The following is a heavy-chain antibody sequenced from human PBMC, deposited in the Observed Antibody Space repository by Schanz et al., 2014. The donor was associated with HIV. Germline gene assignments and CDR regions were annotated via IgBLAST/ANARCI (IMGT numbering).Heavy chain of an antibody. J-gene: IGHJ5*02. D-gene: IGHD2-15*01. CDR3: VTEQYSTISA. CDR2: ISESGGRT. V-gene: IGHV3-23*01. Sequence: QVLESGGGLVQTGGSLRLSCVASGFTFSDFSMNWVRRAPGKGLEWVSSISESGGRTYYADSVKGRFTISRDNSRNILYLQMSNLRAEDTALYYCVTEQYSTISAWGQGALVIVSS. CDR1: GFTFSDFS.